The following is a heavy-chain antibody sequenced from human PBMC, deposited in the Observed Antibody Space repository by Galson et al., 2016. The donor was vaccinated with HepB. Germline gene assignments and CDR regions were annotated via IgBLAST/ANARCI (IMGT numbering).Heavy chain of an antibody. J-gene: IGHJ3*02. D-gene: IGHD3-16*01. CDR1: GGSISTYY. CDR2: SYYSGST. V-gene: IGHV4-59*01. Sequence: ETLSLTCTVSGGSISTYYWSWIRQPPGKGLEWIGYSYYSGSTNNNPSLKSRVTISVDTSKNQLSLKLTTVTAADTAVYYCARVGSYAFDIWGQGTMVTVSS. CDR3: ARVGSYAFDI.